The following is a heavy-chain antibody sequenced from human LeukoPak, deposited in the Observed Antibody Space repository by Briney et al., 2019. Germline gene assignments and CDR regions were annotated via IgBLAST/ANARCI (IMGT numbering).Heavy chain of an antibody. CDR3: ASGPVPAAYMDV. J-gene: IGHJ6*03. D-gene: IGHD2-2*01. CDR1: GFTFSSYA. V-gene: IGHV3-30-3*01. Sequence: GGSLRLSCATSGFTFSSYAMHWVRQAPGKGLEWVAVISYDGSNKYYADSVKGRFTISRDNSKNTLYLQMNSLRPEDTAVYYCASGPVPAAYMDVWGKGTTVTVSS. CDR2: ISYDGSNK.